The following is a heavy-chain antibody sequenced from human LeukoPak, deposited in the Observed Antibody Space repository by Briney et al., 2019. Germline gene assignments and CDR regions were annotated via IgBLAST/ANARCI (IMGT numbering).Heavy chain of an antibody. CDR1: GYTFTSYY. J-gene: IGHJ5*02. CDR3: ARDYYDSSAIPHWFDP. D-gene: IGHD3-22*01. CDR2: INPSGGST. Sequence: ASVKVSCKASGYTFTSYYMHWVRQAPGQGLEWMGIINPSGGSTSYAQKFQGRATMTRDTSTSTVYMELSSLRSEDTAVYYCARDYYDSSAIPHWFDPWGQGTLVTVSS. V-gene: IGHV1-46*01.